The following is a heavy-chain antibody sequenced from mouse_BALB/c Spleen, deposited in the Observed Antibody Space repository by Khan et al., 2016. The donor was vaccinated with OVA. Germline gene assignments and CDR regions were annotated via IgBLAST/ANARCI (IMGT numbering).Heavy chain of an antibody. V-gene: IGHV3-2*02. CDR3: ARSLYYYYADAMDY. J-gene: IGHJ4*01. Sequence: EVQLQESGPGLVKPSQSPSLTCTVTGFSITSDYAWNWIRQFPGKKLEWMGYISSIGSTSYNPSLKSRISFTRDTSKNRFFMQLLSVTTEDTATYYCARSLYYYYADAMDYWGQGTSVTVSS. D-gene: IGHD2-4*01. CDR1: GFSITSDYA. CDR2: ISSIGST.